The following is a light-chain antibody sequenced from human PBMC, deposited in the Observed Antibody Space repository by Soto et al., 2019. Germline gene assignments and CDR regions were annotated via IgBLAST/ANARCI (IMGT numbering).Light chain of an antibody. CDR1: RSVSRS. Sequence: DIQMTQSPSSLSASVGDRVSITCWASRSVSRSLNWYQLKTGEAPKLLIYDASNLQSGVPSRFSGSESGTDFTLTISSLQPEDFATYYCQQSHDFPYSFGQGTRLEI. CDR2: DAS. V-gene: IGKV1-39*01. CDR3: QQSHDFPYS. J-gene: IGKJ2*03.